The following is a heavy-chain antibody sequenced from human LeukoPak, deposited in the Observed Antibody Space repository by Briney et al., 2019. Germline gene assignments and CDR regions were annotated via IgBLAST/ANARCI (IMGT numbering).Heavy chain of an antibody. CDR2: IIPILGIA. CDR3: ARFPNGDSKKSLEARAFDI. CDR1: GYTFTSYG. Sequence: ASVKVSCKASGYTFTSYGISWVRQAPGQGLEWMGRIIPILGIANYAQKFQGRVTITADKSTSTAYMELSSLRSEDTAVYYCARFPNGDSKKSLEARAFDIWGQGTMVTVSS. V-gene: IGHV1-69*04. J-gene: IGHJ3*02. D-gene: IGHD4-17*01.